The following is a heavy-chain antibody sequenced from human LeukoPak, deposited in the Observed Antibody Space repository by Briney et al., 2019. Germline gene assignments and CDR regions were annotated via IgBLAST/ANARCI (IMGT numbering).Heavy chain of an antibody. CDR2: FDPEDGET. CDR1: GYTLTELS. J-gene: IGHJ4*02. Sequence: ASVKVSCKVSGYTLTELSMHRVRQAPGKGLEWMGGFDPEDGETIYAQKFQGRVTMTEDTSTDTAYMELSSLRSEDTAVYYCATDEDVVGAFDYWGQGTLVTVSS. CDR3: ATDEDVVGAFDY. V-gene: IGHV1-24*01. D-gene: IGHD1-26*01.